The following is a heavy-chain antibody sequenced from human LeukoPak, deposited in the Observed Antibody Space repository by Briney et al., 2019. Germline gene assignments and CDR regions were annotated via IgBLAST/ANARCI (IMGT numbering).Heavy chain of an antibody. CDR1: GFTFTGYY. V-gene: IGHV1-2*02. CDR3: ARDIIVIPYYYDSSGYYRNNWFDP. Sequence: ASVKVSCKASGFTFTGYYMHWVRQAPGQGLEWMGWINPNSGDTKYAQKFQGRVTMTRDTSISTAYMELTRLRSDDTAVYYCARDIIVIPYYYDSSGYYRNNWFDPWGQGTLVTVSS. J-gene: IGHJ5*02. CDR2: INPNSGDT. D-gene: IGHD3-22*01.